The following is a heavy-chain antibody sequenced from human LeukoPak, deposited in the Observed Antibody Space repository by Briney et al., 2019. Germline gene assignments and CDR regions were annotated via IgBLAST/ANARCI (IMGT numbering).Heavy chain of an antibody. J-gene: IGHJ5*02. CDR1: GYTFTSYD. D-gene: IGHD1-26*01. CDR2: MNPNSGNT. V-gene: IGHV1-8*01. Sequence: GASVKVSCKASGYTFTSYDINWVRQATGQGLEWMGWMNPNSGNTGYAQKFQGRVTMTRNTSISTAYMERSSLRSEDTAVYYCARDPWRGATTGRYNWFDPWGQGTLVTVSS. CDR3: ARDPWRGATTGRYNWFDP.